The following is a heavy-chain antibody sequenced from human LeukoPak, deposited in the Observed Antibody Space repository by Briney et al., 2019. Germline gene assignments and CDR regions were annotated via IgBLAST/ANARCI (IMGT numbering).Heavy chain of an antibody. CDR2: ISSSGGNT. CDR3: PAYYDSSGYPRTPINY. CDR1: GFTFNNYA. D-gene: IGHD3-22*01. Sequence: PGGSLRLSCAASGFTFNNYAMIWVRQAPGKGLEWLSSISSSGGNTNYADSVKGRFTISRDNSKNTLYLEMNRLRVEETATYYCPAYYDSSGYPRTPINYWGQGPLLTVSS. J-gene: IGHJ4*02. V-gene: IGHV3-23*01.